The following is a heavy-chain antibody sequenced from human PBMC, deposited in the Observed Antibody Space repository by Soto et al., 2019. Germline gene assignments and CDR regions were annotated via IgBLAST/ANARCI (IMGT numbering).Heavy chain of an antibody. V-gene: IGHV4-28*01. CDR3: ARWEIQGPIDY. D-gene: IGHD1-26*01. CDR2: IYYSGTT. Sequence: QVQLQESGPGLVKPSDTLSLTCAVSGYSISSSNWWGWIRQPPGKGLEWIGYIYYSGTTYYNPSLKSRVTMSADTYRSQFSLKLTSVTAVDTAVYYCARWEIQGPIDYWGRGTLVTVSS. J-gene: IGHJ4*02. CDR1: GYSISSSNW.